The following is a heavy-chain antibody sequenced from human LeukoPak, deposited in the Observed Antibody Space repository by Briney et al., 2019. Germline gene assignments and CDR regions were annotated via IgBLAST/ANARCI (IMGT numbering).Heavy chain of an antibody. D-gene: IGHD3-3*01. V-gene: IGHV3-23*01. J-gene: IGHJ4*02. CDR2: ISGSGGST. CDR3: AKDHDLPHVGVGVVSN. CDR1: GFTFSSYA. Sequence: GGSLRLSCAASGFTFSSYAMSWVRQAPGKGLEWVSAISGSGGSTYYADSVKGRFTISRDNSKNTLYLQMNSLRAEDTAVYYCAKDHDLPHVGVGVVSNWGQGTLVTVSS.